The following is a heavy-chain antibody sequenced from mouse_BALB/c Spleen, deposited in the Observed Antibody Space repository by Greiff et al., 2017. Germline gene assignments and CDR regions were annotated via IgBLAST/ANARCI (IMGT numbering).Heavy chain of an antibody. Sequence: EVKLMESGGGLVQPGGSLKLSCAASGFTFSSYGMSWVRQTPDKRLELVATINSNGGSTYYPDSVKGRFTISRDNAKNTLYLQMSSLKSEDTAMYYCARDRGNYPFFDYWGQGTTLTVSS. J-gene: IGHJ2*01. CDR1: GFTFSSYG. V-gene: IGHV5-6-3*01. D-gene: IGHD2-1*01. CDR2: INSNGGST. CDR3: ARDRGNYPFFDY.